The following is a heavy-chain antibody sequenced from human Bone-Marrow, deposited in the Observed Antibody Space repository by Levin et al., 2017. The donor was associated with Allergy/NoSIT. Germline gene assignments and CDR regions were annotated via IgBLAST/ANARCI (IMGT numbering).Heavy chain of an antibody. D-gene: IGHD3-9*01. V-gene: IGHV4-59*01. CDR1: GDSISNYY. CDR2: IHYSGST. CDR3: ARGSRYFDWLSVPWFDP. J-gene: IGHJ5*02. Sequence: GSLRLSCTVSGDSISNYYWSWIRQPPGKGLEYIGYIHYSGSTNYSPSLKSRVTISVDTSKNQFSLKLSSVTVADTAVYYCARGSRYFDWLSVPWFDPWGQGTLVTVSS.